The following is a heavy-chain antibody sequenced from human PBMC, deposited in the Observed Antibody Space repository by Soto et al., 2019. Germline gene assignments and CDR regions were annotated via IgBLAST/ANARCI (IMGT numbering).Heavy chain of an antibody. CDR2: ISGSGGST. Sequence: EVPLLESGGGLVQPGGSLRLSCAASGFTFSSYAMSWVRQAPGKGLEWVSAISGSGGSTYYADSVKGRFTISRDNSKNTLYLQMNSLRAEDTAVYYCAKFSNDFWSGLDVWGQGTTVTVSS. D-gene: IGHD3-3*01. V-gene: IGHV3-23*01. J-gene: IGHJ6*02. CDR1: GFTFSSYA. CDR3: AKFSNDFWSGLDV.